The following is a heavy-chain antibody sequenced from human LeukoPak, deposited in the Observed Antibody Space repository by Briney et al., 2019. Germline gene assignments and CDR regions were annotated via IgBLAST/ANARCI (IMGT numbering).Heavy chain of an antibody. D-gene: IGHD6-19*01. CDR2: IFHSGST. V-gene: IGHV4-59*08. CDR3: ARLHSSAWVDY. J-gene: IGHJ4*02. CDR1: GGSISSYY. Sequence: PSETLSLTCTVSGGSISSYYWSWIRQSPGKGLEWIGYIFHSGSTNYNLSLKGRVTISVDTSKNQFSLKLSSVTAADTAVYYCARLHSSAWVDYWGQGILVTVSS.